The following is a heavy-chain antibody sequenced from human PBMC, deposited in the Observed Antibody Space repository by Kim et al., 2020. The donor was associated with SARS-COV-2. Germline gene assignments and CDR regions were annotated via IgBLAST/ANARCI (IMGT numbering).Heavy chain of an antibody. CDR3: ARGRSGILTGYRHRGSGYYFDY. CDR1: GGSFSGYY. CDR2: INHSGST. J-gene: IGHJ4*02. D-gene: IGHD3-9*01. Sequence: SETLSLTCAVYGGSFSGYYWSWIRQPPGKGLEWIGEINHSGSTNYNPSLKSRVTISVDTSKNQFSLKLSSVTAADTAVYYCARGRSGILTGYRHRGSGYYFDYWGQGTLVTVSS. V-gene: IGHV4-34*01.